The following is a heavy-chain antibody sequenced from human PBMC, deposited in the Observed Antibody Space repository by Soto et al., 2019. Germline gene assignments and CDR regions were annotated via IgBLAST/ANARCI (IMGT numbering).Heavy chain of an antibody. CDR2: IYPGDSDT. CDR1: GYIFTSYW. CDR3: AKYEYRDNGGHFDY. Sequence: GESLKISCKGSGYIFTSYWIGWVRQMPGKGLEWMGIIYPGDSDTRYSPSFQGQVTISVDGSISTAYVQWSSPKASDTAMYYCAKYEYRDNGGHFDYWGQGTPVTVSS. J-gene: IGHJ4*02. D-gene: IGHD3-16*02. V-gene: IGHV5-51*01.